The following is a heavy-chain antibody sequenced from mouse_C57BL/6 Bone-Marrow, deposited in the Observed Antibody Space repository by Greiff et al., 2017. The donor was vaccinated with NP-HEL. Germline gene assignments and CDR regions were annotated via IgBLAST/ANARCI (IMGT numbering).Heavy chain of an antibody. CDR1: GYTFTSYW. Sequence: VQLQQPGAELVKPGASVKLSCKASGYTFTSYWMQWVKQRPGQGLEWIGEIDPSDSYTNYNQKFKGKATLTVDTSSSTAYMQLSSLTSEDSAVYYCAIRWLLLDYWGQGTTLTVSS. V-gene: IGHV1-50*01. J-gene: IGHJ2*01. CDR2: IDPSDSYT. CDR3: AIRWLLLDY. D-gene: IGHD2-3*01.